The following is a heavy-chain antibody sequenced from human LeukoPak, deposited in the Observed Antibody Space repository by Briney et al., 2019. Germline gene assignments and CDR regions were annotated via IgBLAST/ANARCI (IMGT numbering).Heavy chain of an antibody. CDR3: ASTGIAVAGNPYNWFDP. Sequence: PSETLSLTCAVYGGSFSGYYWSWIRQPPGKGLEWVGEINHSGSTNYNPSLKSRVTISVDTSKNQFSLKLSSVTAADTAVYYCASTGIAVAGNPYNWFDPWGQGTLVTVSS. CDR2: INHSGST. J-gene: IGHJ5*02. CDR1: GGSFSGYY. V-gene: IGHV4-34*01. D-gene: IGHD6-19*01.